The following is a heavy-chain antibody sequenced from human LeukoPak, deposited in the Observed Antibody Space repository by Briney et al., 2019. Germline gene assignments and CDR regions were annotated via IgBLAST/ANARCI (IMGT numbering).Heavy chain of an antibody. J-gene: IGHJ4*02. CDR3: ASPLLVSGSCYAN. CDR2: ISSSGGST. V-gene: IGHV3-23*01. D-gene: IGHD3-10*02. CDR1: GFTFSSYA. Sequence: GGSLRLSCAASGFTFSSYAMSWVRQAPGKGLEWVSAISSSGGSTYYADSVKGRFTISRDNSKNTLSLQMNSLRAEDTAIYYCASPLLVSGSCYANWGQGTLVTVSS.